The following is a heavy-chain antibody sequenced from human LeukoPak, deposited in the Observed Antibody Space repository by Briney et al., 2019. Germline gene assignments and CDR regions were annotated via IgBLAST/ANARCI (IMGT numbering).Heavy chain of an antibody. J-gene: IGHJ4*02. Sequence: GGSLRLSCAASGFTFSTYSMNWVRQAPGKGLEWVSTITSSSAYIYYADSVEGRFTISRDNAKNSLYLQMNSLRAEDTAVYYCARDLFGSGSFYGFWGQGTLVTVSS. CDR1: GFTFSTYS. CDR2: ITSSSAYI. V-gene: IGHV3-21*06. D-gene: IGHD3-10*01. CDR3: ARDLFGSGSFYGF.